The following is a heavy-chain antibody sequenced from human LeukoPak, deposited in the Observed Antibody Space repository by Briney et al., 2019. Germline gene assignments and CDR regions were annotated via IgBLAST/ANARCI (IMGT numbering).Heavy chain of an antibody. CDR2: IYYSGST. D-gene: IGHD3-10*01. CDR3: ARDMSHQGRGEYYYGSGDRTNAFDI. Sequence: PSETLSLTCTVSGGSISSSSYYWGWIRQPPGKGLEWIGSIYYSGSTYYNPSLKSRVTISVDTSKNQFSLKLSSVTAADTAVYYCARDMSHQGRGEYYYGSGDRTNAFDIWGQGTMVTVSS. V-gene: IGHV4-39*07. CDR1: GGSISSSSYY. J-gene: IGHJ3*02.